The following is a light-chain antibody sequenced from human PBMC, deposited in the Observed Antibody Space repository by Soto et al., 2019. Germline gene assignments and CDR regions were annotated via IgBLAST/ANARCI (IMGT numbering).Light chain of an antibody. CDR2: EVD. Sequence: QSVLAQPPSASGSPGQSLTISCAGTGSDVGAYKYVSWYQQHPGKAPKLIIYEVDKRPSGVPDRFSGSKSGNTASLTVSGLQAEDEAHYYCSSYGGSNIPLYVFGTGTKVTVL. V-gene: IGLV2-8*01. CDR1: GSDVGAYKY. J-gene: IGLJ1*01. CDR3: SSYGGSNIPLYV.